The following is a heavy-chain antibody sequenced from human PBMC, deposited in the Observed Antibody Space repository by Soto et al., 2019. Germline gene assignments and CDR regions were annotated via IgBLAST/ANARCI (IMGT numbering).Heavy chain of an antibody. CDR1: GFAFSSYA. J-gene: IGHJ4*02. V-gene: IGHV3-30-3*01. Sequence: GGSLRLSCAASGFAFSSYAMHWVRRAPGKGLEWVAVISYDASNKYYADSVKGRFTISRDNSKKTMYLQMSSLRAEDTAVYYCARPFSSGWYGDFDYWGQGTLVTVSS. CDR2: ISYDASNK. CDR3: ARPFSSGWYGDFDY. D-gene: IGHD6-19*01.